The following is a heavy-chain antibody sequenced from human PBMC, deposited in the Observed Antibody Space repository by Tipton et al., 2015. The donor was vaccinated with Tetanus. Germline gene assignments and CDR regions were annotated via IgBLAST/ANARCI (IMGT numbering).Heavy chain of an antibody. J-gene: IGHJ4*02. CDR2: ISYSGST. V-gene: IGHV4-61*01. Sequence: TLSLTCTVSGGSVRSGSYYWNWIRQPPGKGLEWTGYISYSGSTNSNYSLKSRITISQDTSKNQFSLKLTSVTAADTAVYYCARANYDFPKKGPFDSWGQGTLVIVSS. CDR3: ARANYDFPKKGPFDS. D-gene: IGHD3-3*01. CDR1: GGSVRSGSYY.